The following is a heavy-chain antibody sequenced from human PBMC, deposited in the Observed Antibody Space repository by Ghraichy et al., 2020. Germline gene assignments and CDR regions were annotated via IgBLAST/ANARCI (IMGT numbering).Heavy chain of an antibody. J-gene: IGHJ5*02. CDR2: INHSGST. Sequence: SETLSLTCAVYGGSFSGYYWSWIRQPPGKGLEWIGEINHSGSTNYNPSLKSRVTISVDTSKNQFSLKLSSVTAADTAVYYCARVAGAYNWFDPWGQGTLVTAS. D-gene: IGHD6-19*01. V-gene: IGHV4-34*01. CDR1: GGSFSGYY. CDR3: ARVAGAYNWFDP.